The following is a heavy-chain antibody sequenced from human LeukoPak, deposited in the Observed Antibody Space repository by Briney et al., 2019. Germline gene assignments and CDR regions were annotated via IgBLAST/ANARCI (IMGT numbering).Heavy chain of an antibody. J-gene: IGHJ6*04. D-gene: IGHD6-19*01. CDR3: AKDPVAGFHYHYYYGMDV. Sequence: GRSLRLSCAASGFTFSSYGMHWVRQAPGKGLEWVAVISYDGSNKYYADSVKGRLTISRDNSKNTLYLQMNSLRAEDTAVYYCAKDPVAGFHYHYYYGMDVWGKGTTVTVSP. V-gene: IGHV3-30*18. CDR2: ISYDGSNK. CDR1: GFTFSSYG.